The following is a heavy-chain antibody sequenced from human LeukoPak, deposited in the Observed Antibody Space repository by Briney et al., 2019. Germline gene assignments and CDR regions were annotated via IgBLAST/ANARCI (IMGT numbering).Heavy chain of an antibody. CDR3: ARSRYFYDNTGYSHFDY. D-gene: IGHD3-22*01. CDR2: ISSDASGT. J-gene: IGHJ4*02. CDR1: GFTFNSHW. V-gene: IGHV3-74*01. Sequence: GGSLRLSCAASGFTFNSHWMHWVRQVPGKGLVWVSRISSDASGTSYADFVEGRFTISRDNAKNTLYLQMNSLRAEDTAVYYCARSRYFYDNTGYSHFDYWGQGTLVTVSS.